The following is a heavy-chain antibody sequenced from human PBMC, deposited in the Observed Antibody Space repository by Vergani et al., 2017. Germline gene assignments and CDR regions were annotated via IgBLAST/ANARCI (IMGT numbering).Heavy chain of an antibody. Sequence: QVQLQQWGAGLLKPSETLSLTCAVYGGSFSGYYWRWVRQPPGKGLEWIGEINHSGSTNYNPSLKSRVTISEDTSKNQFSLTLSSVTAADAAVYYGARGRAVDGTSSWFDPWGQGTLVTVSS. V-gene: IGHV4-34*01. CDR2: INHSGST. CDR3: ARGRAVDGTSSWFDP. D-gene: IGHD6-19*01. CDR1: GGSFSGYY. J-gene: IGHJ5*02.